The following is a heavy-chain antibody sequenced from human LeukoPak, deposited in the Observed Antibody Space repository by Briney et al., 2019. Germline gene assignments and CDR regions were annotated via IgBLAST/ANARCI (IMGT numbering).Heavy chain of an antibody. CDR2: IYYRGST. V-gene: IGHV4-59*01. Sequence: PSETLSLTCTVSGDSISNYYWSWIRQPPGKGLEWIGYIYYRGSTNYSPSLESRVTISLDTSKNQFSLKLSSVTAADTAVYYCARTYSSSLTWFDPWGQGTLVTVSS. CDR1: GDSISNYY. D-gene: IGHD6-13*01. CDR3: ARTYSSSLTWFDP. J-gene: IGHJ5*02.